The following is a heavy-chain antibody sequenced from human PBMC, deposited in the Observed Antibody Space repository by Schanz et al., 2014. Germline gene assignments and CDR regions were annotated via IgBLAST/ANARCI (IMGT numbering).Heavy chain of an antibody. CDR1: GFTFSGYA. CDR3: ARQPGRITVSGVVSNWFDA. V-gene: IGHV3-23*01. Sequence: EVQLLESGGGLVQPGGSLRISCAASGFTFSGYAMSWVRQAPGKGQEWVSSIVGGGGITYYAETVKGRFTISRDNSKNTLYLQMNIQRVENTAVYDCARQPGRITVSGVVSNWFDAWGQGTLVTVSS. CDR2: IVGGGGIT. J-gene: IGHJ5*02. D-gene: IGHD3-3*01.